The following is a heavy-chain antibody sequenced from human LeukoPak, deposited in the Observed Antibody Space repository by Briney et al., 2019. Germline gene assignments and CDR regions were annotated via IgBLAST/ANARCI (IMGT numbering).Heavy chain of an antibody. J-gene: IGHJ6*02. CDR3: VKVRVPVGRYYYYYALDV. CDR2: INWNSASI. CDR1: GFTIHDYA. V-gene: IGHV3-9*01. Sequence: GGSLRLSCAASGFTIHDYAMHWVRQAPGKGLEWVSGINWNSASIGYADSVKGRFTISRDNAKNSLYLQMNSLRAEDTALYYCVKVRVPVGRYYYYYALDVWGQGTTVTVSS. D-gene: IGHD2-2*01.